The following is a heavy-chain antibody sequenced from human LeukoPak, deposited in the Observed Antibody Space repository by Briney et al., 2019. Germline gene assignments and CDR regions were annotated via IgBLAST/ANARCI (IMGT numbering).Heavy chain of an antibody. CDR3: ARDTMHTAMDDAFDL. CDR2: ISAYNGKT. D-gene: IGHD5-18*01. CDR1: GYTFTSYG. V-gene: IGHV1-18*04. J-gene: IGHJ3*01. Sequence: ASVKVSCKASGYTFTSYGISWVRQAPGQGREGMGWISAYNGKTNYAQKLQGRVTMTTDKSTSTAYMELRTLRSDDTAVYYCARDTMHTAMDDAFDLWGQGTMVTVSS.